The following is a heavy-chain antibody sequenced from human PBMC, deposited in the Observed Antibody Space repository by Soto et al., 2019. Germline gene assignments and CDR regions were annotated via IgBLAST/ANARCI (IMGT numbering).Heavy chain of an antibody. J-gene: IGHJ4*02. CDR3: AAGPKFNSYDISGYSQALTYFDF. CDR1: GFTFTSSA. CDR2: IVVGSGNT. V-gene: IGHV1-58*01. D-gene: IGHD3-22*01. Sequence: SVKVSCKASGFTFTSSAVQWVRQARGQRLEWIGWIVVGSGNTNYAQKFQERVTITRDMSTSTACMELSSLRSEDTAVYYCAAGPKFNSYDISGYSQALTYFDFWGQGTLVTVSS.